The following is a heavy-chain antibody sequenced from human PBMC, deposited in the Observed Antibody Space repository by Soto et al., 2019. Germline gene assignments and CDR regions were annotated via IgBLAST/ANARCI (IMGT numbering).Heavy chain of an antibody. CDR2: INHSGST. CDR1: GVSIFSHSYY. Sequence: QLQLQESGPGLVRPSETLSLTCTVSGVSIFSHSYYWGWIRQAPGKWLEWIATINHSGSTYHNPSLKSRVTMSVDTSKNQFSLNLSSVTAADTAVYYCARRYAPRYSSGNNHFDLWGQGTLVTVSS. CDR3: ARRYAPRYSSGNNHFDL. D-gene: IGHD2-15*01. V-gene: IGHV4-39*01. J-gene: IGHJ4*02.